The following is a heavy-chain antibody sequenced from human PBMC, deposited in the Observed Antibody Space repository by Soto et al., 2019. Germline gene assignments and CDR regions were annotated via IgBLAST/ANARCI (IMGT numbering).Heavy chain of an antibody. J-gene: IGHJ3*02. CDR2: INPSGGST. D-gene: IGHD4-17*01. CDR1: GYTFTSYY. V-gene: IGHV1-46*03. CDR3: ARSDDYGDYDGAFDI. Sequence: QVQLVQSGAEVKKPGASVKVSCKASGYTFTSYYMHWVRQAPGQGLEWMGIINPSGGSTSYAQKSQGRVTMTRDTSTSTVYMELSSLRSEDTAVYYCARSDDYGDYDGAFDIWGQGTMVTVSS.